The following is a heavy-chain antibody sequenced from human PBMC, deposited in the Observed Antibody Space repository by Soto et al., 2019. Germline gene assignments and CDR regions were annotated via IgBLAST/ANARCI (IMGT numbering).Heavy chain of an antibody. CDR2: ICPSGST. J-gene: IGHJ3*02. V-gene: IGHV4-34*01. CDR1: GGSFSGYC. D-gene: IGHD2-2*01. CDR3: ARVGPRGGYLYGFDI. Sequence: LSLTCAVYGGSFSGYCWTWIRQPPGKGLQWTGEICPSGSTSYNPSLQGRVTISLDTSKSQFSLRLSAVTAADTAIYYCARVGPRGGYLYGFDIWGQGRIGTVSS.